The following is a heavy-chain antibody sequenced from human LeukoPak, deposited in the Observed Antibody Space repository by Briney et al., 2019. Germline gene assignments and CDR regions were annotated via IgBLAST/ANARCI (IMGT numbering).Heavy chain of an antibody. D-gene: IGHD3-3*01. CDR2: IYYSGST. CDR3: GRSGYYITTFDY. CDR1: GGSISSSSYY. V-gene: IGHV4-39*07. Sequence: SETLSLTCTVSGGSISSSSYYWGWIRQPPGKGLEWIGGIYYSGSTYYNPSLKSRVTISVDTSKNQFSLKLSSVTAADTAVYYCGRSGYYITTFDYWGQGTLVTVSS. J-gene: IGHJ4*02.